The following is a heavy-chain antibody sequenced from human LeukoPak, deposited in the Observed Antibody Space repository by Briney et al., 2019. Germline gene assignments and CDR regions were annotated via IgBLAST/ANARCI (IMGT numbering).Heavy chain of an antibody. CDR1: GGSISSSSYY. Sequence: PSETLSLTCTVSGGSISSSSYYWGWIRQPPGKGLEWIGSIYYSGSTYYNPSLKSRVTISVDTSKNQFSLKLSSVTAADTAVYYCARAIAAAGIYYFDYWGQGTLVTVSS. D-gene: IGHD6-13*01. CDR3: ARAIAAAGIYYFDY. V-gene: IGHV4-39*01. J-gene: IGHJ4*02. CDR2: IYYSGST.